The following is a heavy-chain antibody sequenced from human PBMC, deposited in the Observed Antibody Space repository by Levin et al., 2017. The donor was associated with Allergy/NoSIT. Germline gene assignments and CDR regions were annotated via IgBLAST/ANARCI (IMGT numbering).Heavy chain of an antibody. CDR2: ISSNGGST. CDR3: ARSGYSYGGGPDFDY. CDR1: GFTFSSYA. D-gene: IGHD5-18*01. V-gene: IGHV3-64*01. J-gene: IGHJ4*02. Sequence: GGSLRLSCAASGFTFSSYAMHWVRQAPGKGLEYVSAISSNGGSTYYANSVKGRFTISRDNSKNTLYLQMGSLRAEDMAVYYCARSGYSYGGGPDFDYWGQGTLVTVSS.